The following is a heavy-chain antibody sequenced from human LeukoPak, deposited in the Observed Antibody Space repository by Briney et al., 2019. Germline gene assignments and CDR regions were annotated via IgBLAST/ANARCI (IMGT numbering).Heavy chain of an antibody. J-gene: IGHJ5*02. D-gene: IGHD6-6*01. CDR1: GHRISSYW. V-gene: IGHV5-51*01. CDR2: IHPGDSDT. Sequence: GESLKISCQGSGHRISSYWIAWVRQVPGKGLEWMGIIHPGDSDTSYSPSFQGQVTISADKSISTAYVQWNSLKASDTAMYYCARHAGEQLGRYTGGNWFDPWGQGTLVTVSS. CDR3: ARHAGEQLGRYTGGNWFDP.